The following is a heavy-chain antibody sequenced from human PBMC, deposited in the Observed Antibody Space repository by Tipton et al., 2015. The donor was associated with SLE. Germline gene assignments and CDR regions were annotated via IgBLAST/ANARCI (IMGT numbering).Heavy chain of an antibody. Sequence: TLSLTCTVSGGSIRSYYWSWIRQPPGKGLEWIGYIYYSGSTNYNPSLKSRVTISVDTSKNQFSLKLSSVTAADTAVYYCASDGDDSSGAFDIWGQGTMVTVSS. J-gene: IGHJ3*02. CDR2: IYYSGST. CDR3: ASDGDDSSGAFDI. CDR1: GGSIRSYY. V-gene: IGHV4-59*01. D-gene: IGHD3-22*01.